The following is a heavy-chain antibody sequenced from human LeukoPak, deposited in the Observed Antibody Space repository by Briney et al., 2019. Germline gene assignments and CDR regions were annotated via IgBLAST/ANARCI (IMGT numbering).Heavy chain of an antibody. D-gene: IGHD6-13*01. V-gene: IGHV3-7*01. Sequence: PGGSLRLSCGASGFTFSTYWMSWVRQAPGKGLEWVANIKQDGSEKNHVDSLKGRFTISRDNAKNSVYLQMNSLRAEDTAVYYCARAAYSSTWYSRYFDLWGRGTLVTVSS. CDR3: ARAAYSSTWYSRYFDL. J-gene: IGHJ2*01. CDR1: GFTFSTYW. CDR2: IKQDGSEK.